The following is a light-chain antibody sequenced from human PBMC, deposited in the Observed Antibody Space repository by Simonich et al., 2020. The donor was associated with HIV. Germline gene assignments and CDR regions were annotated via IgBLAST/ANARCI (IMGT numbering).Light chain of an antibody. CDR2: KAS. J-gene: IGKJ1*01. CDR1: QSISSW. V-gene: IGKV1-5*03. Sequence: DIQMTQSPSTLSASVGDRVTITCRASQSISSWLAWYQQKPGKAPKLLIYKASSLESGVPSRFSGSGSGTEFTLTISSLQPDDVATYYCQQYTRYPWTFGQGTKVEIK. CDR3: QQYTRYPWT.